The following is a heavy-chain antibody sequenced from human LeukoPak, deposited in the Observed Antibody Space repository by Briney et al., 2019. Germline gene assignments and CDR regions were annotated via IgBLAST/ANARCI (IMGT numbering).Heavy chain of an antibody. J-gene: IGHJ4*02. V-gene: IGHV1-8*02. CDR3: ARGQYSGYDYGGYY. Sequence: GASVKVSCKASGYTFTSYDINWVRQATGQGLEWMGWMNPNSGNTGYAQKFQGRVTMTRNTSISTAYMELSSLRSEDTAVYYCARGQYSGYDYGGYYWGQGTLVTVSS. D-gene: IGHD5-12*01. CDR1: GYTFTSYD. CDR2: MNPNSGNT.